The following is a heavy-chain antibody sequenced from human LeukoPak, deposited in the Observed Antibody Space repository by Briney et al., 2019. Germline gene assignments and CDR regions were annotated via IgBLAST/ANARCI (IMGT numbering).Heavy chain of an antibody. J-gene: IGHJ4*02. D-gene: IGHD6-19*01. CDR1: GGTFSSYA. CDR3: AREDSSGYTGSDY. V-gene: IGHV1-69*05. Sequence: AASVKVSCKASGGTFSSYAISWVRQAPGQGLEWMGGIIPIFGTANYAQKFQGRVTITRDTSASTAYMELSSLGSEDTAVYYCAREDSSGYTGSDYWGQGTLVTVSS. CDR2: IIPIFGTA.